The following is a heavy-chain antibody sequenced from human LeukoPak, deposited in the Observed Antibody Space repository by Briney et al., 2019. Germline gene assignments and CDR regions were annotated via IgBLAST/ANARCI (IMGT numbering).Heavy chain of an antibody. V-gene: IGHV5-51*01. D-gene: IGHD1-20*01. Sequence: GESLRISCRGSGYSFTSYWIGWVRQMPGKGLEWMGIIYPGDSDTRYSPSFQGQVTISADKSISTAYLQWSSLKASDTAMYYCARRNNWNYCDYWGQGTLITVSS. CDR2: IYPGDSDT. J-gene: IGHJ4*02. CDR3: ARRNNWNYCDY. CDR1: GYSFTSYW.